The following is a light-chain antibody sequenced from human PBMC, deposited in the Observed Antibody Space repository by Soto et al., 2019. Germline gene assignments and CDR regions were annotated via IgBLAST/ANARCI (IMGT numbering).Light chain of an antibody. CDR2: SYN. Sequence: QPVLTQPPSASGTPGQRVTISCSGRSSNIGSNHVYWYQLVPGTAPKLLIYSYNQRPSGVPERFSGSKSGTSASLAISGLRSEDEADYYCAAWDDSLSAVVFGGGTKLTVL. V-gene: IGLV1-47*02. CDR3: AAWDDSLSAVV. J-gene: IGLJ2*01. CDR1: SSNIGSNH.